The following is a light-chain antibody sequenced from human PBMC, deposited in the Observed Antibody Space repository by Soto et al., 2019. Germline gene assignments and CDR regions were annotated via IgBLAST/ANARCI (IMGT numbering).Light chain of an antibody. CDR2: EVS. CDR3: CSYAGSYTFGV. J-gene: IGLJ2*01. CDR1: SSDVGGYNY. V-gene: IGLV2-8*01. Sequence: QSVLTQPPSASGSPGQSVTISCTGTSSDVGGYNYVSRYQRHPGKAPKFMVYEVSKRPSGVPGHFSGSKSGNTASLTVSGLQVDDEADYYCCSYAGSYTFGVFGGGTKLTVL.